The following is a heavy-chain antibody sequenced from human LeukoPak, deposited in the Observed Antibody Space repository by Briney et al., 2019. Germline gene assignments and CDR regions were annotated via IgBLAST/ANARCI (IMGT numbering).Heavy chain of an antibody. J-gene: IGHJ4*02. CDR1: GFTFTSYY. V-gene: IGHV3-7*05. D-gene: IGHD3-22*01. Sequence: GGSLRLSCAASGFTFTSYYMFWVRQAPGKGLEWVASIDQDGSGKYYVDSVKGRFTISRDNAKNSLYLQMTSLSAEDTAVYYCVVTTRSMSFDYWGRATMVTVCS. CDR3: VVTTRSMSFDY. CDR2: IDQDGSGK.